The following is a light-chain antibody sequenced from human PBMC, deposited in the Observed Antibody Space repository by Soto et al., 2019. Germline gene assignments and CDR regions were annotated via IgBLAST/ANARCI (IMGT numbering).Light chain of an antibody. CDR3: HQYGSSPLYT. CDR2: GAS. V-gene: IGKV3-20*01. J-gene: IGKJ2*01. CDR1: PSVSSSY. Sequence: VLTQSPGSLSLSPGERDALSCRASPSVSSSYLAWYQQKPGQAPRLLIYGASSRATGIPERFSGSGSGTDFTLTISRLEPEDFAVYYCHQYGSSPLYTFGQGHKLDIK.